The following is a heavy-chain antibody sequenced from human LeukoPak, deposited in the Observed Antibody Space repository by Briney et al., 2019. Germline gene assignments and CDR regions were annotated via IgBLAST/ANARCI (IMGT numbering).Heavy chain of an antibody. V-gene: IGHV4-59*01. Sequence: PSETLSLTCTVPGGSISTSYWSWIRQPPGKGLEWIGYIYYSGSTDYNPSLKSRVTISVDTSKNQFSLRLNSVTAADTAVYYCARLTSGYYPYYFDYWGQGTLVAISS. D-gene: IGHD3-22*01. CDR1: GGSISTSY. CDR2: IYYSGST. CDR3: ARLTSGYYPYYFDY. J-gene: IGHJ4*02.